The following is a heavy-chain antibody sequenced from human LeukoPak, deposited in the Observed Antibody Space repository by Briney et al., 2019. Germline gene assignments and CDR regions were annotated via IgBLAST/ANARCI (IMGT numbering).Heavy chain of an antibody. CDR1: GYTFTSYD. D-gene: IGHD2-2*01. J-gene: IGHJ6*02. CDR2: MNPNSGNT. CDR3: ARGYCSSTSCHIMDV. V-gene: IGHV1-8*01. Sequence: ASMKVSCKASGYTFTSYDINWVRQATGQGLEWMGWMNPNSGNTGYAQKFQGRVTMTRNTSISTAYMELSSLRSEDTAVYYCARGYCSSTSCHIMDVWGQGTTVTVSS.